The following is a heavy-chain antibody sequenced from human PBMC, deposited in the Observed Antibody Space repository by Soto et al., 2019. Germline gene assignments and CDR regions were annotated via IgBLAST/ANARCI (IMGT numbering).Heavy chain of an antibody. CDR1: GYSFTSYW. CDR3: ARLGYYGSGSSDNWFDP. J-gene: IGHJ5*01. V-gene: IGHV5-51*01. Sequence: SLKISCKGSGYSFTSYWIGWVRQMPGKGLEWMGIIYPGDSDTRYSPSFQGQVTISADKSISTAYLQWSSLKASDTAMYYCARLGYYGSGSSDNWFDPWGQGTTVTVSS. D-gene: IGHD3-10*01. CDR2: IYPGDSDT.